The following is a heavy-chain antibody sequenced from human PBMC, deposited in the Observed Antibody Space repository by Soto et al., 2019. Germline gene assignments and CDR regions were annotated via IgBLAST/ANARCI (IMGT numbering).Heavy chain of an antibody. CDR3: ATDLYDYQLRGKNSSIGY. V-gene: IGHV1-24*01. D-gene: IGHD3-10*01. Sequence: ASVKVSCKVSGYTLTELSMHWVRQAPGKGLEWMGGFDPEDGETIYAQKFQGRVTMTEDTSTDTAYMELSSLRPEDTAVYYFATDLYDYQLRGKNSSIGYWGQGTLVTVST. CDR2: FDPEDGET. CDR1: GYTLTELS. J-gene: IGHJ4*02.